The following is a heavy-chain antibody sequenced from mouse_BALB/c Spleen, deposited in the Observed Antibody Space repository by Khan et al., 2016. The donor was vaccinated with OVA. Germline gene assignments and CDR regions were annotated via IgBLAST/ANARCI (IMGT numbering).Heavy chain of an antibody. V-gene: IGHV5-4*02. Sequence: EVELVESGGGLVKPGGSLKLSCAASGFTFSDYYMYWVRQTPEKRLEWVATISDGGTYIYYPDNVKGRFTISRDNAKNNLYLQMSSLKSEDTAMCYCTRVYYGDPFAYWGKGTLVTVSA. J-gene: IGHJ3*01. CDR3: TRVYYGDPFAY. D-gene: IGHD2-13*01. CDR2: ISDGGTYI. CDR1: GFTFSDYY.